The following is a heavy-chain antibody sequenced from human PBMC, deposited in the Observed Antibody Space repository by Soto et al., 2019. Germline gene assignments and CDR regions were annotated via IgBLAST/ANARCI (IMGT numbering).Heavy chain of an antibody. CDR2: INTGNANT. V-gene: IGHV1-3*04. D-gene: IGHD1-26*01. CDR3: ARDVSVGATTWWAASDY. J-gene: IGHJ4*02. Sequence: GASVKVSCKASGCTFTNYAMHWVRQAPVQSLEWMGWINTGNANTKYSQKFQGRVSITRDTSASTAYMELTSLRSEETAVYYCARDVSVGATTWWAASDYWGQGTLVNVSS. CDR1: GCTFTNYA.